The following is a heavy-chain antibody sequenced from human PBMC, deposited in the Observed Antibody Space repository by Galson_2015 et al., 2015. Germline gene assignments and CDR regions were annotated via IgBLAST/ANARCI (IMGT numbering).Heavy chain of an antibody. CDR2: INSGGSST. Sequence: SLRLSCAASGFTFSSYAMHWVRQAPGKGLVWVSRINSGGSSTSYADSVKGRFTISRDNDKNTLYLQMNSLRAEDTAVYYCARDRSSGWSFFDYWGQGTLVTVSS. J-gene: IGHJ4*02. D-gene: IGHD6-19*01. V-gene: IGHV3-74*01. CDR1: GFTFSSYA. CDR3: ARDRSSGWSFFDY.